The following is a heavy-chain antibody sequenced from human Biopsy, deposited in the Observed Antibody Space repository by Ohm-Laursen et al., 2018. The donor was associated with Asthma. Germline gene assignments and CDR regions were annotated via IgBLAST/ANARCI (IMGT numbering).Heavy chain of an antibody. CDR3: AKERYYDFWSGYTI. J-gene: IGHJ3*02. D-gene: IGHD3-3*01. CDR1: GFSFNSYG. Sequence: SLRLSCVASGFSFNSYGMHWVRQAPGKGLEWVAVMSFDGRQTYYADSVKGRFTISRDKSKNTLYLQMNSLRAEDTAVYYCAKERYYDFWSGYTIWGQGTMVTVSS. V-gene: IGHV3-30*18. CDR2: MSFDGRQT.